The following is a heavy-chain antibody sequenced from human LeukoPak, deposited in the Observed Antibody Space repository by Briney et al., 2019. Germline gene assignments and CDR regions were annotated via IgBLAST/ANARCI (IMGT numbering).Heavy chain of an antibody. J-gene: IGHJ3*02. CDR3: AKVPVFSLTISEVVTDDAFDI. CDR2: ISGSGGAT. V-gene: IGHV3-23*01. D-gene: IGHD3-3*01. CDR1: GFTSSSYA. Sequence: PGGSLRLSCAASGFTSSSYAMSWVRQAPGKGLEWVSAISGSGGATYYADSVKGRFTISRDNSKNTLYLQMNSLTAEDTAVYYCAKVPVFSLTISEVVTDDAFDIWGQGTVVTVSS.